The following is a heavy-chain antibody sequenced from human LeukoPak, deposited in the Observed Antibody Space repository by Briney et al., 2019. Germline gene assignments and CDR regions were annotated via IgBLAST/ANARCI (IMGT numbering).Heavy chain of an antibody. V-gene: IGHV1-46*01. CDR1: GYSFTSHY. Sequence: ASVKVSCKASGYSFTSHYMHWVRQAPGQGLEWMGLINPSGSSTLYAQKFQGRVTMTEDTSTDTAYMELSSLRSEDTAVYYCARGPVGGFDYWGQGTLVTVSS. D-gene: IGHD3-16*01. CDR2: INPSGSST. J-gene: IGHJ4*02. CDR3: ARGPVGGFDY.